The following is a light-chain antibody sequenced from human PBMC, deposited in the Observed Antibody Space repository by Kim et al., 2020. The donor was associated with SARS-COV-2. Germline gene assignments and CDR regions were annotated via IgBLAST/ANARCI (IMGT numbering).Light chain of an antibody. J-gene: IGLJ3*02. CDR3: TSYTSTRSWV. Sequence: GQWIDSAGTGTSREVGGYRYVSWYQQHPDKAPKLMIYDVNERPSGVSNRFSGSKSGNTASLTISGLQAEDEADYYCTSYTSTRSWVFGGGTQLTVL. V-gene: IGLV2-14*03. CDR2: DVN. CDR1: SREVGGYRY.